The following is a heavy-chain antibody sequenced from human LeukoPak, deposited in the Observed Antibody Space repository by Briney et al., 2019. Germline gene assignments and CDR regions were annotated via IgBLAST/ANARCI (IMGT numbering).Heavy chain of an antibody. D-gene: IGHD5-12*01. CDR2: ISWNSGSI. V-gene: IGHV3-9*01. CDR1: GFTFDDYA. J-gene: IGHJ3*02. Sequence: PGGSLRLSCAASGFTFDDYAMHWVRQAPGKGLEWVSGISWNSGSIGYADSVKGRFTISRDNAKNSLYLQMNSLRAEDTALYYYAKDQVATKAFDIWGQGTMVTVSS. CDR3: AKDQVATKAFDI.